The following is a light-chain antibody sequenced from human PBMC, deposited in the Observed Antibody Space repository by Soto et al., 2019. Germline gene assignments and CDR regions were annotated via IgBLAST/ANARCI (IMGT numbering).Light chain of an antibody. CDR3: FTYTDSSTSV. V-gene: IGLV2-18*02. J-gene: IGLJ1*01. Sequence: QSALTQPPSVSGSPGQSVTISSTGTSNDVASNYRVSWYQQPPGTAPQLVIYGFTNRLSGVPDRFSGSRSGNTASLTISGRQAEDEADYFFFTYTDSSTSVFGTGTKRTVL. CDR1: SNDVASNYR. CDR2: GFT.